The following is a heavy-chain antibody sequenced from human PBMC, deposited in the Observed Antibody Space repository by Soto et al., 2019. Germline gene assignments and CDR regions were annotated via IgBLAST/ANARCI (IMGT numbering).Heavy chain of an antibody. D-gene: IGHD2-2*01. CDR2: ISGSGGST. Sequence: EVQLLESGGGLVQPGGSLRLSCAASAFTFSSYAMSWVRQAPGKGLEWVSAISGSGGSTYYADSVKGRFTISRDNSKNTLYLQMNSLRAEDTAVYYCQDLGGVVVVPAPYGMDVWGQGTTVTVSS. CDR3: QDLGGVVVVPAPYGMDV. J-gene: IGHJ6*02. V-gene: IGHV3-23*01. CDR1: AFTFSSYA.